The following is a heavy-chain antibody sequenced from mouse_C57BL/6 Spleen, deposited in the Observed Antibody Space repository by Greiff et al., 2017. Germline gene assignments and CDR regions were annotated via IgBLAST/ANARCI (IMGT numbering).Heavy chain of an antibody. CDR2: INPNNGGT. D-gene: IGHD2-5*01. CDR1: GYTFTDYN. V-gene: IGHV1-18*01. J-gene: IGHJ3*01. CDR3: AAYYSNLFAY. Sequence: VQLQQSGPELVKPGASVKIPCKASGYTFTDYNMDWVKQSHGQSLEWIGDINPNNGGTIYNQKFKGKATLTVDKSSSTAYMELRSLTSEDTAVYYCAAYYSNLFAYWGQGTLVTVAA.